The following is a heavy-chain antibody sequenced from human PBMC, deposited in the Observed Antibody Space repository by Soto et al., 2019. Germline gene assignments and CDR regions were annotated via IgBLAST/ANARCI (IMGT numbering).Heavy chain of an antibody. Sequence: SETLSLTCTVSGSSISSYYWSWIRQPPGKGLEWIGYIYYSGSTNYNPSLKSRVTISVDTSKKQFSLRLSSVTAADTAVYYCARAPFLSEYYFDYWGQGTLVTVSS. CDR1: GSSISSYY. J-gene: IGHJ4*02. D-gene: IGHD2-21*01. CDR3: ARAPFLSEYYFDY. V-gene: IGHV4-59*01. CDR2: IYYSGST.